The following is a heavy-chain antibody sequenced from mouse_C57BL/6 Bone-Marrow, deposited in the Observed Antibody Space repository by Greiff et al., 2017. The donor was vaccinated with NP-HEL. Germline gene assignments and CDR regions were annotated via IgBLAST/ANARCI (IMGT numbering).Heavy chain of an antibody. V-gene: IGHV1-64*01. CDR3: ARSRKWDY. CDR1: GYTFTSYW. J-gene: IGHJ4*01. CDR2: IHPNSGST. Sequence: QVQLQQPGAELVKPGASVKLSCKASGYTFTSYWMHWVKQRPGQGLEWIGMIHPNSGSTKYNEKFKGKATLTADKSSSTAYMQLNSLTSEDSAVYFCARSRKWDYWGQGTSVTVSS.